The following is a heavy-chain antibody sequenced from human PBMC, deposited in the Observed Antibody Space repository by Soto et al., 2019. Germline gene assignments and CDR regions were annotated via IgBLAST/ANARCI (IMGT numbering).Heavy chain of an antibody. CDR2: IYYSGCT. V-gene: IGHV4-59*08. CDR3: ARPGRDWGALHY. Sequence: QVQLQESGPGLVKPSETLSLTCTVSNDSISTYYWTWIRQPPGKGLEWIGFIYYSGCTNYNPSLQGRVXXXVXPSKNQFSLKMNSVTAADTAVYYCARPGRDWGALHYWGQGTLVTVSS. CDR1: NDSISTYY. J-gene: IGHJ4*02. D-gene: IGHD7-27*01.